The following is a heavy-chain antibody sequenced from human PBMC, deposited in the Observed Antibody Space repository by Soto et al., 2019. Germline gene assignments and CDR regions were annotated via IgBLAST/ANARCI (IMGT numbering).Heavy chain of an antibody. Sequence: PSETLSLTCTVSGGSISSGGYYWSWIRQHPGKGLEWIGYIYYSGSTYYNPSLKSRVTISVDTSKNQFSLKLSSVTAADTAVYYCARDPSWLTPPTNYYYYGMDVWGQGTTVTVSS. D-gene: IGHD5-18*01. V-gene: IGHV4-31*03. J-gene: IGHJ6*02. CDR2: IYYSGST. CDR1: GGSISSGGYY. CDR3: ARDPSWLTPPTNYYYYGMDV.